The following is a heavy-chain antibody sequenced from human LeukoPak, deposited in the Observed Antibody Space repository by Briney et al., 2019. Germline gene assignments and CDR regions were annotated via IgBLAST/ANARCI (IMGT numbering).Heavy chain of an antibody. J-gene: IGHJ3*02. CDR1: GYTFTSYG. CDR2: ISAYNGNT. D-gene: IGHD2/OR15-2a*01. V-gene: IGHV1-18*01. Sequence: AASVKVSCKASGYTFTSYGISWVRQAPGQGLEWMGWISAYNGNTNYAQKLQGRVTMTTDTSTSTAYMELRSLRSDDTAVYYCARDRVLHSMAQDAFDIWGQGTMVTVSS. CDR3: ARDRVLHSMAQDAFDI.